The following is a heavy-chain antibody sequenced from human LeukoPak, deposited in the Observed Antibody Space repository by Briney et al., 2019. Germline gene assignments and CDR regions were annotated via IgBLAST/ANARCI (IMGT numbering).Heavy chain of an antibody. CDR3: ASLVRGVIITDWFDP. J-gene: IGHJ5*02. Sequence: SETLSLTCAVSGGSISSSNWWSWVRQPPGKGLEWIGEIYHSGSTNYNPSLKSRVTISVDKSKNQFSLKLSSVTAADTAVYYCASLVRGVIITDWFDPWGQGTLVTVSS. V-gene: IGHV4-4*02. CDR1: GGSISSSNW. CDR2: IYHSGST. D-gene: IGHD3-10*02.